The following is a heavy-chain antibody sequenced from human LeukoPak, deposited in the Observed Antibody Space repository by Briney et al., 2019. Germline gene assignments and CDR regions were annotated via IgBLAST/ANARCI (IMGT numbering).Heavy chain of an antibody. J-gene: IGHJ5*02. V-gene: IGHV4-59*01. Sequence: PSETLSLTCAVYGGSFSGDYWSWLRQPPGKGLVWIGYIYYSGSTNSNPSLNSRATISIDTSKSQFSLKLRSVTAADTAVYYCARSTGWSYELDPWGQGILVTVSS. CDR1: GGSFSGDY. CDR2: IYYSGST. CDR3: ARSTGWSYELDP. D-gene: IGHD6-19*01.